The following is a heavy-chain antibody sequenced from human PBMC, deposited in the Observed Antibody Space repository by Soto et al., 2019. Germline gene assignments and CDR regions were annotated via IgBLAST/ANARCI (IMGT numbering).Heavy chain of an antibody. CDR2: IWNDGSNQ. CDR3: ARDFRGGIDP. Sequence: QMQLVESGGGVVQPGRSLRLSCAVSGFTFSSYGMHWVRQAPDKGLEWVAVIWNDGSNQYCADSVKGRFTISRDNSRNTVFLQMNSLRAEDTAIYYCARDFRGGIDPWGQGTLVTVSS. D-gene: IGHD3-10*01. V-gene: IGHV3-33*01. CDR1: GFTFSSYG. J-gene: IGHJ5*02.